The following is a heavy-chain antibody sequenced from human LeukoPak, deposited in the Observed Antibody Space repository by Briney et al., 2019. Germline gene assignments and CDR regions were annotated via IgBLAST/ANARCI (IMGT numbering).Heavy chain of an antibody. Sequence: GGSLRLSCAASGFTFSNAWMSWVRQAPGKGLEWVGRIKSKTDGGTTDYAAPVKGRFTISRDDSKNTLYLQMNSLKTEDTAVYYCTTPSDYGDYADAFDIWGQGTTVTVSS. CDR1: GFTFSNAW. V-gene: IGHV3-15*01. CDR2: IKSKTDGGTT. D-gene: IGHD4-17*01. CDR3: TTPSDYGDYADAFDI. J-gene: IGHJ3*02.